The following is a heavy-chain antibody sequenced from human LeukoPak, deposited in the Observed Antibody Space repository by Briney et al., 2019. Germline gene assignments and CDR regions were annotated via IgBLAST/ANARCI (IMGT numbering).Heavy chain of an antibody. CDR3: ARSPSNAYSSSWYGYYYYYMDV. Sequence: PSETLSLTCTVSGDSISSYYWSWIRQPPGKGLEWIGYIYYSGSTNYNPSLKSRVTISVDTSKNQFSLRLSSVTAADTAVYYCARSPSNAYSSSWYGYYYYYMDVWGKGTTVTVSS. J-gene: IGHJ6*03. V-gene: IGHV4-59*01. D-gene: IGHD6-13*01. CDR2: IYYSGST. CDR1: GDSISSYY.